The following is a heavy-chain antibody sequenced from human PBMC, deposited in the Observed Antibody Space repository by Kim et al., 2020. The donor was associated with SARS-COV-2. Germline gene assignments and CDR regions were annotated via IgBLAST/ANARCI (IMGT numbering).Heavy chain of an antibody. V-gene: IGHV3-48*02. CDR2: SSSSTI. CDR3: ALGFDY. Sequence: SSSSTIYYADSVKGRFTISRDNAKNSLYLQMNSLRDEDTAVYYCALGFDYWGQGTLVTVSS. J-gene: IGHJ4*02. D-gene: IGHD1-26*01.